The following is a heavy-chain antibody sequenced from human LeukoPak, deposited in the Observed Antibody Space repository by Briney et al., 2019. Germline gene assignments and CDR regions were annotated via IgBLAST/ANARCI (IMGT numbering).Heavy chain of an antibody. V-gene: IGHV3-23*01. Sequence: GGSLRLSCEASGFTFSSYGMNWVRQAPGKGLEWVSVISGSGGSTYYADSVKGRFTISRDNSKNTLYLQMNSLRAEDTAVYYCAKNYFGSGSFHDYWGQGTLVTVSS. CDR3: AKNYFGSGSFHDY. J-gene: IGHJ4*02. CDR2: ISGSGGST. D-gene: IGHD3-10*01. CDR1: GFTFSSYG.